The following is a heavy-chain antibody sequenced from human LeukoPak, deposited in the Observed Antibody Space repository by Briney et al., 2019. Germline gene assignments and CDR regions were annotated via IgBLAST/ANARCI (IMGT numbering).Heavy chain of an antibody. Sequence: GASVKVSYKASRYTVTRYGIIWVRPPPAQGGERMGWISAYNSNTNYAQKLQGRDTMTTDTSTSTAYVELMSLRSDDTAVYYCARRVGGYYSMNTWFDTWG. CDR1: RYTVTRYG. J-gene: IGHJ5*01. CDR3: ARRVGGYYSMNTWFDT. V-gene: IGHV1-18*01. D-gene: IGHD1-26*01. CDR2: ISAYNSNT.